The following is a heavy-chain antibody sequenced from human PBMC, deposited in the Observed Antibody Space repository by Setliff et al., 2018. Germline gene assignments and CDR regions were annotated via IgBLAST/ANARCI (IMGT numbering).Heavy chain of an antibody. CDR2: ISHSGSA. CDR3: AREGYSSLIGWFDP. Sequence: PSETLSLTCAVSGYSISSGNYWGWIRQPPGKGLEWIGSISHSGSAYYNPSLKSRVTISLDMSKNQFSLKLSSVTAADTAVYYCAREGYSSLIGWFDPWGQGTLVTGSS. D-gene: IGHD6-13*01. V-gene: IGHV4-38-2*02. J-gene: IGHJ5*02. CDR1: GYSISSGNY.